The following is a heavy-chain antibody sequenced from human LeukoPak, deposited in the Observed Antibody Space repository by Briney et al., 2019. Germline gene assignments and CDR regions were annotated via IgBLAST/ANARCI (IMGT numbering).Heavy chain of an antibody. D-gene: IGHD3-10*01. CDR2: SDCVDDK. Sequence: SGPALVKPTQTLTLTCTFSGFSLSTSGMRVSWIRQPPGMALEWLALSDCVDDKFYSTSLKTRLTISPDTSNYQLVHTMTNTDPENTATYYCARSYMVRGVSFDYWGQGTLVTVSS. V-gene: IGHV2-70*04. J-gene: IGHJ4*02. CDR3: ARSYMVRGVSFDY. CDR1: GFSLSTSGMR.